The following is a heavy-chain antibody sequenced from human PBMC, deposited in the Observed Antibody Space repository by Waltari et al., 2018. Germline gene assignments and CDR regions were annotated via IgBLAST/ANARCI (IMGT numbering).Heavy chain of an antibody. D-gene: IGHD3-16*02. CDR1: GGSISSSSYY. CDR3: ARPRLRLGELSHGAFDY. V-gene: IGHV4-39*01. J-gene: IGHJ4*02. CDR2: IYYSGRT. Sequence: QLQLQESGPGLVKPSETLSLTCTVSGGSISSSSYYWGWIRQPPGKGLEWIGSIYYSGRTYYNPSLKSRVTISVDTSKNQFSRKLSSVTAADTAVYYCARPRLRLGELSHGAFDYWGQGTLVTVSS.